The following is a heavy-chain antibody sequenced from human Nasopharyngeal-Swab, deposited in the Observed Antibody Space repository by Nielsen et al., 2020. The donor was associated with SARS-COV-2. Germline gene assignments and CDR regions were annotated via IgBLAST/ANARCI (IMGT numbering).Heavy chain of an antibody. CDR1: GYTFTSYD. D-gene: IGHD5-18*01. V-gene: IGHV1-8*02. CDR2: MNPNSGNT. CDR3: ARDRGAAMAGRGWIGGVYYYGMDV. J-gene: IGHJ6*02. Sequence: ASVKVSCKASGYTFTSYDINWVRQATGQGPEWMGWMNPNSGNTGYAQKFQGRVTMTRNTSISTAYMELSSLRSEDTAVYYCARDRGAAMAGRGWIGGVYYYGMDVWGQGTTVTVSS.